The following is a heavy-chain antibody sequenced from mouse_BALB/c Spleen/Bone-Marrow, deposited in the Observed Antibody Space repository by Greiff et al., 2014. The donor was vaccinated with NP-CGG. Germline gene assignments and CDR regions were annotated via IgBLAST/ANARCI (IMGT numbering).Heavy chain of an antibody. D-gene: IGHD2-10*01. J-gene: IGHJ4*01. V-gene: IGHV1S81*02. CDR3: TRRSLLSDYYSMDY. Sequence: QVQLQQPGAELVKPGASVKLSCKASGYTFTSYYLYWVKQRPGQGLEWIGEINPSNGGTNFNERFKSKASLTVDKSSSTAYMQLNSLTSVDSAVYYCTRRSLLSDYYSMDYWGQGTSVTVSS. CDR2: INPSNGGT. CDR1: GYTFTSYY.